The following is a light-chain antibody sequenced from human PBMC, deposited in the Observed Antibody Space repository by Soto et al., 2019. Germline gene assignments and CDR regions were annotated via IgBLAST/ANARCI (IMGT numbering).Light chain of an antibody. J-gene: IGLJ2*01. CDR3: AAWDDSLNGVV. CDR1: SSNIGSNA. V-gene: IGLV1-44*01. CDR2: SSN. Sequence: QSVLTQPPSASGTPGQRVTISCSGSSSNIGSNAINWYQQLPGTAPKLLMHSSNQRPSGVPDRFSGAKSGTSASLASSGLQSEDEADYYCAAWDDSLNGVVFGGGTKLTVL.